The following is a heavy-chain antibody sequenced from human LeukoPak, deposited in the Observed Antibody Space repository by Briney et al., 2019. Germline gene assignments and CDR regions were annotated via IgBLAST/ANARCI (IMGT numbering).Heavy chain of an antibody. Sequence: ASVKVSCKASGYTFTSYGIRWLRQAPGQGLEWMGWISAYNGNTNYAQKLQGRVTMTTDTSTSTAYMDLRSLRSDDTAVYYCARGVAVARYGMDVWGQGTTVTVSS. CDR3: ARGVAVARYGMDV. CDR2: ISAYNGNT. V-gene: IGHV1-18*01. J-gene: IGHJ6*02. CDR1: GYTFTSYG. D-gene: IGHD6-19*01.